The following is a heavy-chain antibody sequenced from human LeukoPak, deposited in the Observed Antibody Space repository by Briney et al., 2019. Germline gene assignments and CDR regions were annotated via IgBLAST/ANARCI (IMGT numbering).Heavy chain of an antibody. CDR2: IYYSGST. V-gene: IGHV4-59*01. CDR1: GGSIGSYY. D-gene: IGHD6-19*01. J-gene: IGHJ4*02. CDR3: ARGEWLVLDY. Sequence: SETLSLTCTVSGGSIGSYYWSWIRQPPGKGLEWIGYIYYSGSTNYNPSLKSRVTISVDTSKNQFSLKLSSVTAADTAVYYCARGEWLVLDYWGQGTLVTVFS.